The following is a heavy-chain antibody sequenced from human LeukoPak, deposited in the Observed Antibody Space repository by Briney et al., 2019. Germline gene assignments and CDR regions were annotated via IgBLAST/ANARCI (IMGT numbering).Heavy chain of an antibody. V-gene: IGHV3-23*01. D-gene: IGHD6-19*01. CDR3: ARTSGWYPYFDY. CDR1: GFTFTTYA. Sequence: GGSLRLSCAASGFTFTTYAMNWVRQAPGKGPEWISSILTSDGNPYFADSVKGRSTISRDNSKNTVDLQMNSLRAEDTAVYYCARTSGWYPYFDYWGQGTLVTVSS. CDR2: ILTSDGNP. J-gene: IGHJ4*02.